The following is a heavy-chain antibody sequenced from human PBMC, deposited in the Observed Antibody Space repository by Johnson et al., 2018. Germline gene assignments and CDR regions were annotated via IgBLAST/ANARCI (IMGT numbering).Heavy chain of an antibody. CDR3: ARVGDRTNYYYMDV. Sequence: QVQLQESGPGLVKPSETLSLTCTVSGGSISSSNHYWGWIRQPPGKGLECIGSIYYIGTSYYNPSLRSRATISIDRSKNQFFLNLSSVTAADTAAYYWARVGDRTNYYYMDVWGKGTTVNV. V-gene: IGHV4-39*07. CDR2: IYYIGTS. D-gene: IGHD3-16*01. CDR1: GGSISSSNHY. J-gene: IGHJ6*03.